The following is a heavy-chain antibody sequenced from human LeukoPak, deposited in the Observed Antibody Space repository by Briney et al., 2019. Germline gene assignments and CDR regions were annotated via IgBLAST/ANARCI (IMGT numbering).Heavy chain of an antibody. CDR3: ARSALYYYDSSGYYTMSY. J-gene: IGHJ4*02. D-gene: IGHD3-22*01. CDR1: GYTFTGYY. CDR2: INPNSGGT. V-gene: IGHV1-2*02. Sequence: ASVKVSCKASGYTFTGYYMHWVRQAPGQGLEWMGWINPNSGGTNYAQKFQGRVTMTRGTSISTAYMELSRLRSDDTAVYYCARSALYYYDSSGYYTMSYWGQGTLVTVSS.